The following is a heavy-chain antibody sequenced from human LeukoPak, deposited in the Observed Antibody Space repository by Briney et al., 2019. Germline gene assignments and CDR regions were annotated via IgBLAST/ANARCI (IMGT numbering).Heavy chain of an antibody. CDR1: RFTFSNFA. CDR3: ARDSQAVGTDFDY. D-gene: IGHD6-13*01. Sequence: GGSLRLSCAASRFTFSNFAMSWVRQAPGKGLEWVSSISSSSSYITYADSVKGRFTISRDNAKNSLYLQMHSLRAEDTAVYYCARDSQAVGTDFDYWGQGTLVTVSS. CDR2: ISSSSSYI. J-gene: IGHJ4*02. V-gene: IGHV3-21*01.